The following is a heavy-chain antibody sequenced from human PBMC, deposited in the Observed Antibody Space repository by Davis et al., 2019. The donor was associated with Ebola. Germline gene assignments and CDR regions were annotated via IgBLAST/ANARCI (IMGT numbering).Heavy chain of an antibody. Sequence: ASVKVSCKASGYTFTTYGISWVRQAPGQGIEWMGWISAYNGNTDYAQKFQGRVTMTTDTSTRTAYMELRSLSSDDTAVYYWARGGFGGNSDFDFWGQGTLVTVSS. CDR2: ISAYNGNT. J-gene: IGHJ4*02. D-gene: IGHD4-23*01. V-gene: IGHV1-18*04. CDR3: ARGGFGGNSDFDF. CDR1: GYTFTTYG.